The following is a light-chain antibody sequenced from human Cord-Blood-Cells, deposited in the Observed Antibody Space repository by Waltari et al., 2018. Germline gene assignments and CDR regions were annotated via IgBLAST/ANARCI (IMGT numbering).Light chain of an antibody. CDR2: EVS. CDR3: SSYAGSNNWV. CDR1: SSDVGGYNS. J-gene: IGLJ3*02. Sequence: QSALTQPPSASGSPGQSVTISSTGTSSDVGGYNSVSWYQQHPGKAPKLMIYEVSKRPSGVPDRFSGSKSGNTASLTVSGLQAEDEADYYCSSYAGSNNWVFGGGTKLTVL. V-gene: IGLV2-8*01.